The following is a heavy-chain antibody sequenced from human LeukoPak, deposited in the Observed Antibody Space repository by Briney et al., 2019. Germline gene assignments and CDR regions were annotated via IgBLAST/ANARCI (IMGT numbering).Heavy chain of an antibody. J-gene: IGHJ4*02. CDR2: IDPNSGGT. V-gene: IGHV1-2*02. CDR1: GYTFTVYY. Sequence: ASVKVSCKASGYTFTVYYLHWVRQAPGQGLEWMGWIDPNSGGTKYAQQFQGRVTMTRDTSISTAYMELSSLRSDDTAVFYCARNYYDSRTYYNPGGYWGQGTLVTVSS. D-gene: IGHD3-10*01. CDR3: ARNYYDSRTYYNPGGY.